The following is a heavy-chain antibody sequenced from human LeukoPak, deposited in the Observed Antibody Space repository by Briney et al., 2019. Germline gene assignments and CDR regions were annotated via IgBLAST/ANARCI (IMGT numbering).Heavy chain of an antibody. CDR2: ISSSGSTI. V-gene: IGHV3-48*03. J-gene: IGHJ4*02. CDR3: ARRNYYDGSGYPGAVDN. D-gene: IGHD3-22*01. CDR1: GFTFSSYE. Sequence: PGGSLRLSCAASGFTFSSYEMNWVRQAPGKGLEWVSYISSSGSTIYYADSVKGRFTISRDNAKNSLYLQMNSLRAEDTALYYCARRNYYDGSGYPGAVDNWGQGTLVTVSS.